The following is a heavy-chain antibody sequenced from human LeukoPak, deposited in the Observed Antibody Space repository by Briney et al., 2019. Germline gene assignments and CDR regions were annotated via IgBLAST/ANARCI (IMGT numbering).Heavy chain of an antibody. D-gene: IGHD3-9*01. Sequence: PGGSLRLSCAASGFTFSTYWMHWVRQAPGKGLVWVPRIRPEGTTTAYADSVKGRFTISRDNAKNTLFLRMNSLSAEDTAVYYCARDLDWILFDYWGQGTLVTVSS. J-gene: IGHJ4*02. CDR2: IRPEGTTT. V-gene: IGHV3-74*03. CDR3: ARDLDWILFDY. CDR1: GFTFSTYW.